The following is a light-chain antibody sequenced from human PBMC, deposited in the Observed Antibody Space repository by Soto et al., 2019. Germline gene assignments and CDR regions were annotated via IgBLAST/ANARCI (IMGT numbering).Light chain of an antibody. V-gene: IGKV3-20*01. CDR2: GAS. Sequence: TVLTPSPGTLSLSPGGRAILSCRASQSVSSTYLAWYQQKPGQAPRLLIYGASSRATGIPDRFSGSGSGTDFTLTISRLEPEDFAVYYCQQYNNSLWTFGQGTKVDIK. CDR3: QQYNNSLWT. J-gene: IGKJ1*01. CDR1: QSVSSTY.